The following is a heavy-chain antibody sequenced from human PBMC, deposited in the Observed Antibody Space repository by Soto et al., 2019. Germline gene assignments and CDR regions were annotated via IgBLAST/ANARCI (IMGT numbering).Heavy chain of an antibody. Sequence: QVQLVQSGAEVKKPGASVKVSCNASGYTFTSYYMHWVRQAPGQGLEWMGIINPSGGSTSYAQKFQGSVTMTGNTSTSTVYMELSSLGSEDTAVYYCARGCLQSRVVIPYYFDYWGQGTLVTVSS. J-gene: IGHJ4*02. V-gene: IGHV1-46*01. CDR1: GYTFTSYY. CDR2: INPSGGST. CDR3: ARGCLQSRVVIPYYFDY. D-gene: IGHD3-3*01.